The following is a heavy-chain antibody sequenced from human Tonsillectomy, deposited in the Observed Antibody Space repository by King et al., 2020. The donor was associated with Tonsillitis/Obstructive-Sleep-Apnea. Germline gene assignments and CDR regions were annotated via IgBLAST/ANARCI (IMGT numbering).Heavy chain of an antibody. CDR3: TRGAGISH. D-gene: IGHD1-14*01. CDR1: SDSFNNYY. J-gene: IGHJ4*02. CDR2: VYGSVST. V-gene: IGHV4-59*01. Sequence: QLQESGPGLVKPSETLSLTCTISSDSFNNYYWSWIRQPPGKGLEWIGNVYGSVSTNYNPSLKSRVTISVDTSKNQFSLKLSSVTAADTAVYYCTRGAGISHWSQGTLVTVSS.